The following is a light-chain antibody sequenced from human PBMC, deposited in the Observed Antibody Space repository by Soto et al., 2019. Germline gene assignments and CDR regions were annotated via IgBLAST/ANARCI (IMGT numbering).Light chain of an antibody. V-gene: IGKV1-39*01. CDR2: GAS. CDR1: QTLNNY. CDR3: QQSYDSPPT. J-gene: IGKJ4*01. Sequence: DIQMTQSPSTLSASVGDRVTITCRASQTLNNYLNWYQQKPGKAPQCLIFGASSLQGGVSSSFIGSGSGTDYTLTISSLPPEDFEIYYWQQSYDSPPTFGGGTNVEIK.